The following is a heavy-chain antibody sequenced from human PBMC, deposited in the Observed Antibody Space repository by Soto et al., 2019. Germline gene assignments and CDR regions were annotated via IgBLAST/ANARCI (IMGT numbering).Heavy chain of an antibody. CDR1: GFTFSSYA. D-gene: IGHD4-17*01. Sequence: QVQLVESGGGVVQPGRSLRLSCAASGFTFSSYAMHWVRQAPGKGLEWVAVISYDGSNKYYADSVKGRFTISRDNSKNTLYLQMNSLRAEDTAVYYCARESTTVTTPTGMDVW. CDR2: ISYDGSNK. CDR3: ARESTTVTTPTGMDV. J-gene: IGHJ6*01. V-gene: IGHV3-30-3*01.